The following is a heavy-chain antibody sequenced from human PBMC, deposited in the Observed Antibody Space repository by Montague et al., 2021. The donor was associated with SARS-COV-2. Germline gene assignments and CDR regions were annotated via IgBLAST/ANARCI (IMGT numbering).Heavy chain of an antibody. CDR1: GGSVSSYY. CDR3: ARAGGFYDYWSGYSSSAGFFDP. D-gene: IGHD3-3*01. CDR2: IYYNGST. J-gene: IGHJ5*02. V-gene: IGHV4-59*02. Sequence: SETLSLTCTVSGGSVSSYYWSWIRQSPGKGLQWLGYIYYNGSTDYNPSLKSRVTMSVDTSKNQLSLRLNSVTTADTAVYFCARAGGFYDYWSGYSSSAGFFDPWGQGILVTVSS.